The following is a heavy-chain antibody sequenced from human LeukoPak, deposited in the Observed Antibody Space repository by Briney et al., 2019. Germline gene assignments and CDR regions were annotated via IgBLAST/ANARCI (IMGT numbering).Heavy chain of an antibody. CDR1: GFTFSSYS. CDR3: ARARTLAAAGTSLDYYYGMDV. D-gene: IGHD6-13*01. J-gene: IGHJ6*02. Sequence: GGSLRLSCAASGFTFSSYSMNWVRQAPGKGLEWVYADSVKGRFTISRDNTKNSLYLQMNSLRAEDTAVYYCARARTLAAAGTSLDYYYGMDVWGQGTTVTVSS. V-gene: IGHV3-48*04.